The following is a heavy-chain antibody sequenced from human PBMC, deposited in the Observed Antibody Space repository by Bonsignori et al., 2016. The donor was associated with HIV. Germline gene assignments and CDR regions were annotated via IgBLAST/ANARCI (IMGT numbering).Heavy chain of an antibody. V-gene: IGHV3-21*06. Sequence: VRQAPGKGLEWVSSISSSSNYIYYADSLKGRFTISRDNTKNSLYLQMNRLTAEDTAVYFCARGEVRWYYFDFWGQGTLVTVSS. D-gene: IGHD4-23*01. CDR2: ISSSSNYI. CDR3: ARGEVRWYYFDF. J-gene: IGHJ4*02.